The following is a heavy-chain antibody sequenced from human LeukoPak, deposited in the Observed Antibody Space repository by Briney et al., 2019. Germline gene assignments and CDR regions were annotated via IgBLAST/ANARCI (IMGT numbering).Heavy chain of an antibody. V-gene: IGHV3-7*03. J-gene: IGHJ4*02. D-gene: IGHD3-22*01. Sequence: GGSLRLSCAASGFTFSSYWMSWVRQAPGKGLEWVANIKQDGSEKYYVDSVKGRFTISRDNAKNSLYLQMNSLRAEDTAVYYCAKVFYDTSGYRFFDYWGQGALVTVSS. CDR1: GFTFSSYW. CDR3: AKVFYDTSGYRFFDY. CDR2: IKQDGSEK.